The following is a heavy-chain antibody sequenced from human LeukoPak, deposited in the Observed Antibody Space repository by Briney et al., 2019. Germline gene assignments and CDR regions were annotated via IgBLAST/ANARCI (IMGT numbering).Heavy chain of an antibody. J-gene: IGHJ4*02. V-gene: IGHV1-46*01. CDR1: GYTFTNYY. D-gene: IGHD3-16*01. Sequence: ASVKVSCKASGYTFTNYYIYCMRQAPGQGLEWMGVILPGGGSTSYAQKFQGRVTMTRDMSTNTVYMVLSSLRSEDTAVYYFARSSFLWYFDSWGQGTLVTVSS. CDR2: ILPGGGST. CDR3: ARSSFLWYFDS.